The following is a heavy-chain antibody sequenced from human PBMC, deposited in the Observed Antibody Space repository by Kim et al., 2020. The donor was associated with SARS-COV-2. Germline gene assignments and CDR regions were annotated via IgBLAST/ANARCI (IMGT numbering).Heavy chain of an antibody. Sequence: SETLSLTCAVYGGSFSGYYWSWIRQPPGKGLEWIGEINHSGSTNYNPSLKSRVTISVDTSKNQFSLKLSSVTAADTAVYYCARFPPVSQFDPWGQGTLVTVSS. V-gene: IGHV4-34*01. CDR3: ARFPPVSQFDP. CDR2: INHSGST. CDR1: GGSFSGYY. J-gene: IGHJ5*02.